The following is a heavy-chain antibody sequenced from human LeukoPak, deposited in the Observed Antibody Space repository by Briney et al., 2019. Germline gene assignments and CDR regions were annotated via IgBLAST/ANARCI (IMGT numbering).Heavy chain of an antibody. CDR2: ISGDGGST. CDR1: GFTFDDYG. CDR3: AKAQPIFYCGGDCLRLWNWFDP. J-gene: IGHJ5*02. V-gene: IGHV3-43*02. D-gene: IGHD2-21*02. Sequence: QAGGSLRLSCAASGFTFDDYGMSWVRQAPGKGLEWVSLISGDGGSTYYADSVKGRFTISRDNSKNSLYLQMNSLRTEDTALYYCAKAQPIFYCGGDCLRLWNWFDPWGQGTLVTVSS.